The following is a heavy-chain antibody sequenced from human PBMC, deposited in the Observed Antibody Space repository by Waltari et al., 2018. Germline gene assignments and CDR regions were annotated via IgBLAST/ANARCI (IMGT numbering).Heavy chain of an antibody. CDR1: GFTFSSYW. CDR2: INRDGSGT. D-gene: IGHD1-7*01. CDR3: ASGNSHAFDL. Sequence: EVQLVESGGGLVQPGGSLRVSCTASGFTFSSYWMNWVRQVPGKGMVGVSRINRDGSGTRYADTAKGRFTISRDNAKNTLFLQMNSLRGEDTAVYYCASGNSHAFDLWGQGTMVTVSS. V-gene: IGHV3-74*01. J-gene: IGHJ3*01.